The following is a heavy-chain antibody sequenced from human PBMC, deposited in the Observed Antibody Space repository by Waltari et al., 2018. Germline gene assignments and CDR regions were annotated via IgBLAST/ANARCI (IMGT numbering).Heavy chain of an antibody. Sequence: QVQLQESGPGLAKASQTLSLTCDVSVGSISNLNFYWSWIRQPAGKGLEWIGRIYRSGVTDYTPALRGRATMFLDMSKNQFSLTVDSLIAADTAVYYCAVSPDTATSRAAFHFWGPGTTVSVSS. CDR2: IYRSGVT. D-gene: IGHD5-18*01. CDR1: VGSISNLNFY. J-gene: IGHJ6*02. CDR3: AVSPDTATSRAAFHF. V-gene: IGHV4-61*02.